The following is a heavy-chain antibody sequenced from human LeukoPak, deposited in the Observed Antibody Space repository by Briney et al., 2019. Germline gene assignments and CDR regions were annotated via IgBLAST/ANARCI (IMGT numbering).Heavy chain of an antibody. CDR2: ISGGGGGT. CDR1: GFTFSSYA. Sequence: PGGSRRLSFAASGFTFSSYAMSWVRQAPGKGLEWVSAISGGGGGTFYADSVKGRFTISRDNSKNTLYLQMNSLRAEDTAVYYCAKDLGGKPYYYYGMDVWGQGTTVTVSS. CDR3: AKDLGGKPYYYYGMDV. J-gene: IGHJ6*02. V-gene: IGHV3-23*01.